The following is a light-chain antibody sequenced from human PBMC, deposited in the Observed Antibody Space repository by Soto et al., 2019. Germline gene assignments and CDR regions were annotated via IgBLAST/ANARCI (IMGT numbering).Light chain of an antibody. Sequence: QSVLTQPPSVSGAPGQRVTISCTGSTSNIGASYGVHWYQHLPGTAPKLLIYGYSIRPSGVPDRFSGSKSGTSASLAITGPQPEDEADYYCQSYDSSLTCVVFGGGTKLTVL. CDR3: QSYDSSLTCVV. V-gene: IGLV1-40*01. J-gene: IGLJ2*01. CDR1: TSNIGASYG. CDR2: GYS.